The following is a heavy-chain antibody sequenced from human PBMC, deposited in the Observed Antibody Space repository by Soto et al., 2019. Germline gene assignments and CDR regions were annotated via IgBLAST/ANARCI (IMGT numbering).Heavy chain of an antibody. J-gene: IGHJ6*02. CDR2: ISGSGDRT. D-gene: IGHD3-3*01. Sequence: EAQLSESGGDSVQPGGSLRLSCGASGFTFSTHAMSLVRRFPGKGLQWASAISGSGDRTYYADSVKGRFTISRDNSRNMLYLQMNSLSAEDTAIYYCVKDWSGDKCPCMDVWGPGTTVTVSS. CDR1: GFTFSTHA. CDR3: VKDWSGDKCPCMDV. V-gene: IGHV3-23*01.